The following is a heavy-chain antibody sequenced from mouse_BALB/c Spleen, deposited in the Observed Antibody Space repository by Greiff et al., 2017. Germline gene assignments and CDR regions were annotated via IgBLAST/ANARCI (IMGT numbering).Heavy chain of an antibody. CDR3: ARGCGYDGDWYFDV. J-gene: IGHJ1*01. CDR1: GFTFSSYA. D-gene: IGHD2-2*01. Sequence: EVQRVESGGGLVKPGGSLKLSCAASGFTFSSYAMSWVRQTPEKRLEWVASISSGGSTYYPDSVKGRFTISRDNARNILYLQMSSLRSEDTAMYYCARGCGYDGDWYFDVWGAGTTVTVSS. V-gene: IGHV5-6-5*01. CDR2: ISSGGST.